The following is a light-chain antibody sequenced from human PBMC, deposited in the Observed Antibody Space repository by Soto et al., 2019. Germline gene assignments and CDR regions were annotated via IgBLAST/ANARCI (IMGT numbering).Light chain of an antibody. CDR2: DVS. CDR1: SSDVGAYNY. Sequence: QSALTQPASVSGSPGQSITISCTGTSSDVGAYNYVSWYQQHPGKAPKLMIYDVSNRPSGVSNRFSGSKSGNTASLTISGLQAEDEADYYCRSYTTRITWVFGGGTKLTVL. CDR3: RSYTTRITWV. J-gene: IGLJ3*02. V-gene: IGLV2-14*03.